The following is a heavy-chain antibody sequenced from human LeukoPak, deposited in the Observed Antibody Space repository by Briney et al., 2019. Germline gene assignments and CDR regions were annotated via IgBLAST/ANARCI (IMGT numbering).Heavy chain of an antibody. CDR3: ARDLYSGSYYDFDY. J-gene: IGHJ4*02. CDR2: ISSSGSTI. Sequence: GGSLRLSCAASGFTFSSYEMNWVRQAPGKGLEWVSYISSSGSTIYYADSVTGRSSISRDNAKSSLYLQMNSLRVEDTAVYYCARDLYSGSYYDFDYWGQGTLVTVSS. V-gene: IGHV3-48*03. D-gene: IGHD1-26*01. CDR1: GFTFSSYE.